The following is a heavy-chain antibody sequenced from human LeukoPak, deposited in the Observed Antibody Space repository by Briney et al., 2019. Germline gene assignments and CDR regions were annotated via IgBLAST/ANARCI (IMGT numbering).Heavy chain of an antibody. V-gene: IGHV3-23*01. CDR1: GFTFSSYA. J-gene: IGHJ4*02. CDR2: ISGSGRNT. D-gene: IGHD5-24*01. Sequence: GGSLRLSCAASGFTFSSYAMSWVRQAPGKGLEWVSAISGSGRNTYYADSVKGRFTISRDNSQNTLYLQMNSLRAEDTAVYYCAKDPEKWLQLRLGFSDWGQGTLVTVSS. CDR3: AKDPEKWLQLRLGFSD.